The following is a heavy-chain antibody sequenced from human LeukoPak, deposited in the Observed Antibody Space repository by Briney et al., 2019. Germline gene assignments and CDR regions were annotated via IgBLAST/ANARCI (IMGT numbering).Heavy chain of an antibody. D-gene: IGHD3/OR15-3a*01. V-gene: IGHV1-2*06. CDR1: GYSFTGYY. CDR3: ARDQARTTTWYLYMNY. J-gene: IGHJ4*02. Sequence: ASVNVSCKASGYSFTGYYIHWVRQAPGQGPEWMGRIDPNSGGTNSAQKFQARVTLTRDTSIATVYMELSSLRSNDTAVYYCARDQARTTTWYLYMNYWGQGTLVTVSS. CDR2: IDPNSGGT.